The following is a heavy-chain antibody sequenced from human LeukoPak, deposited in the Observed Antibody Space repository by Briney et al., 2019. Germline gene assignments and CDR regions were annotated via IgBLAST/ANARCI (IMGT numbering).Heavy chain of an antibody. V-gene: IGHV3-30*03. J-gene: IGHJ4*02. Sequence: GGSLRLSCAPSRFTFSRHGMHWVRQAPGKGLEWVAIISNDGSRKYYAHSVEGRFTISRDNSKNTLYLQMDSLRAEDTAVYYCARDRAWNYFDYWGQGTLVTVSS. CDR3: ARDRAWNYFDY. CDR2: ISNDGSRK. D-gene: IGHD3-3*01. CDR1: RFTFSRHG.